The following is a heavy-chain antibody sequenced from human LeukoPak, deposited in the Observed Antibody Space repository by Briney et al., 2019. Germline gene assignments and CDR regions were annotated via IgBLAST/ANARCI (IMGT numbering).Heavy chain of an antibody. Sequence: GASVKVSCKASGCTFTGYHMHWVRQAPGQGLEWMGRINPNSGDTNYAQKFQGRVTMTRDTSISTAYMELSRLRSDDTAVYYCAREGLEWLLLRHMDVWGQGTTVTVSS. J-gene: IGHJ6*02. CDR3: AREGLEWLLLRHMDV. V-gene: IGHV1-2*06. D-gene: IGHD3-3*01. CDR1: GCTFTGYH. CDR2: INPNSGDT.